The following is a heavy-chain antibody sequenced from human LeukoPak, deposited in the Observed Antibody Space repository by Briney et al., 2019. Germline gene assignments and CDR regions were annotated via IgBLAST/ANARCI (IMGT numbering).Heavy chain of an antibody. Sequence: PGGSLRLSCAVSGFTFSSYWMTWVRQAPGKGLEWVANIKEDGSEKNYMDSVKGRFTISRDNAKNSLDLQMNSLRAEDTAVYYCAKGAKVDDYVWGSYRNDAFDIWGQGTMVSVSS. J-gene: IGHJ3*02. D-gene: IGHD3-16*02. V-gene: IGHV3-7*03. CDR1: GFTFSSYW. CDR2: IKEDGSEK. CDR3: AKGAKVDDYVWGSYRNDAFDI.